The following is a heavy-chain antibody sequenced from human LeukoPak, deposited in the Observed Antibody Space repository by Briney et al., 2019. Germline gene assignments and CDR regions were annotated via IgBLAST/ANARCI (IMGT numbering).Heavy chain of an antibody. V-gene: IGHV3-7*01. CDR3: ARDNAWAWLRLGHYFDY. CDR2: IKQDGSEK. D-gene: IGHD5-12*01. Sequence: PGGSLRLSCAASGFTFSSYWMSWVRQAPGKGLEWVANIKQDGSEKYYVDSVKGRFTISRDNAKNSLYLQMNSLRAEDTAVYYCARDNAWAWLRLGHYFDYWGQGTLVTVSS. CDR1: GFTFSSYW. J-gene: IGHJ4*02.